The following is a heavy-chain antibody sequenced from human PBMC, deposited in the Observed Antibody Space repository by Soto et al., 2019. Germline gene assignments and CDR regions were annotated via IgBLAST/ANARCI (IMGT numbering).Heavy chain of an antibody. CDR2: ISSSGYI. Sequence: EVQLVESGGGLVKPGGSLRLSCAASGFNFNSYTINWVRQAPGKRLEWLSSISSSGYIFSTDSVRGRFTISRDNAKNSVYLQINSLRAEDTAVYVCARDFSGGSCYPGMDVWGQGTTVTVSS. D-gene: IGHD2-15*01. V-gene: IGHV3-21*01. CDR1: GFNFNSYT. CDR3: ARDFSGGSCYPGMDV. J-gene: IGHJ6*02.